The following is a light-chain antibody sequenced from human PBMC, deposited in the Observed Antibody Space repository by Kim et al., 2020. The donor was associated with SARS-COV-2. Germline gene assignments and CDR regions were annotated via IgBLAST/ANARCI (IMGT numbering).Light chain of an antibody. CDR2: STN. J-gene: IGLJ3*02. CDR3: VLYMGSGIWV. CDR1: SDSVSTSYY. V-gene: IGLV8-61*01. Sequence: GGTVTLTGSWSSDSVSTSYYPSCYQQTPGQAPRTLIYSTNTRSSGVPDRFSGSILGNKAALTITGAQADDESDYYCVLYMGSGIWVFGGGTQLTVL.